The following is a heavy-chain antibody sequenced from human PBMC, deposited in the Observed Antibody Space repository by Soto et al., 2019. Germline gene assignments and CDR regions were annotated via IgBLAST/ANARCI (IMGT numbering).Heavy chain of an antibody. CDR3: ARVFGTRQDTARSWGDYYYYGMDV. CDR1: GFAFSSYS. V-gene: IGHV3-21*01. Sequence: NPGGSLRLSCAASGFAFSSYSMNWVRQAPGKGLEWVSSISSSSSYIYYADSVKGRFTISRDNAKNSLYLQMNSLRAEDTAVYYCARVFGTRQDTARSWGDYYYYGMDVWGQGTTVTVSS. D-gene: IGHD5-18*01. CDR2: ISSSSSYI. J-gene: IGHJ6*02.